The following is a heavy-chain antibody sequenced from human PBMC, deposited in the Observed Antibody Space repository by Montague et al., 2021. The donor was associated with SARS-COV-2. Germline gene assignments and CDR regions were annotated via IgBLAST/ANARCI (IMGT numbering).Heavy chain of an antibody. CDR1: TGSISSGSYY. V-gene: IGHV4-61*02. J-gene: IGHJ5*02. CDR3: ARDGYSSGWNGLHWFDP. CDR2: IYTSEST. Sequence: TLSLTCTVSTGSISSGSYYWSWIRQPAGKGLEWIGRIYTSESTNYNPSLKSRVTISVDTSKNQFSLKLSPVTAADTAVYYCARDGYSSGWNGLHWFDPWGQGTLVTVSS. D-gene: IGHD6-25*01.